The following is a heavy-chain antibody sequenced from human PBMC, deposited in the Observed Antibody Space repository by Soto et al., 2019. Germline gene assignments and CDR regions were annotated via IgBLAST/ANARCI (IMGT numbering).Heavy chain of an antibody. J-gene: IGHJ6*02. CDR1: GFTFSGSA. Sequence: GGSLRLSCAASGFTFSGSAMHWVRQASGKGLEWVGRIRSKANSYATAYAASVKGRFTISRDDSKNTAYLQMNSLKTEDTAVYYCTSPDYYGSGSYYNYYGMDVWGQGTTVTVSS. CDR2: IRSKANSYAT. CDR3: TSPDYYGSGSYYNYYGMDV. V-gene: IGHV3-73*01. D-gene: IGHD3-10*01.